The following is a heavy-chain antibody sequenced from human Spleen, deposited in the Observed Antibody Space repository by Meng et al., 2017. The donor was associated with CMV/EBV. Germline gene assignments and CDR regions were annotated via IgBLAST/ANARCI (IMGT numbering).Heavy chain of an antibody. CDR2: ISYDGSNK. CDR1: GFTFSSYA. V-gene: IGHV3-30*04. CDR3: AKERVVGANGYYYGMDV. D-gene: IGHD1-26*01. J-gene: IGHJ6*02. Sequence: GESLKISCAASGFTFSSYAMHWVRQAPGKGLEWVAVISYDGSNKYYVDSVKGRFTISRDNSKNTLYLQMNSLRAEDTAVYYCAKERVVGANGYYYGMDVWGQGTTVTVSS.